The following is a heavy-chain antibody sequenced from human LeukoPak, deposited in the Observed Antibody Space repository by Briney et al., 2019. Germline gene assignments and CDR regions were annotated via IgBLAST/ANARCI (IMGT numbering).Heavy chain of an antibody. CDR3: ARGVGSGYTDY. CDR1: DGSITNYY. CDR2: IYYSGST. D-gene: IGHD3-22*01. J-gene: IGHJ4*02. V-gene: IGHV4-59*01. Sequence: SETLSLTCTVSDGSITNYYWSWIRQPPGKGLEWIGHIYYSGSTNYNPSLKSRVTISLDTSKKQFSLKLISVTAADTAVYYCARGVGSGYTDYWGQGALVTVSS.